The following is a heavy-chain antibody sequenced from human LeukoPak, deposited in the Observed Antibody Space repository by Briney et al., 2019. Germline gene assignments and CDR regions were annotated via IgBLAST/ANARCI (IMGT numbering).Heavy chain of an antibody. V-gene: IGHV3-30*03. CDR1: GFTFSSYG. D-gene: IGHD6-19*01. J-gene: IGHJ4*02. Sequence: AGGSLRLSCAASGFTFSSYGMHWVRQAPGKGLEWVAVISYDGSNKYYADSVKGRFTISRDNSKNTLYLQMNSLRAEDTAVYYCVCVTSPPHGSSGFIGDYWGQGTLVTVSS. CDR3: VCVTSPPHGSSGFIGDY. CDR2: ISYDGSNK.